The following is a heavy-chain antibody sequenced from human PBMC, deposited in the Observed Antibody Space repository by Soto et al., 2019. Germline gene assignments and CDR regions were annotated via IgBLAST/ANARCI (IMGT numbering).Heavy chain of an antibody. J-gene: IGHJ4*02. V-gene: IGHV1-2*02. CDR1: GYTFTGYY. CDR2: INPDSGGT. D-gene: IGHD6-6*01. Sequence: ASVNVSCKASGYTFTGYYMHWVRQSPGQGLEWMGWINPDSGGTNYAQKFQGRVTMTRDTSISTAYMELTRVRSDDTAVYFCARLGIEPRAFDYWGQGTLVTVSS. CDR3: ARLGIEPRAFDY.